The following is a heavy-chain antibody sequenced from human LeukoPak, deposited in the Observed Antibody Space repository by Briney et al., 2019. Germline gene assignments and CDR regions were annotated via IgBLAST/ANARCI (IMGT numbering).Heavy chain of an antibody. CDR3: ARGGDYYYDSSGYCGY. Sequence: QPGGSLRLSCAASGFTVSSNYMSWVRQAPGKGLEWVSVIYSGGSTYYADSVKGRFTISRDNSKNTLYLQMNSLSAEDTAVYYCARGGDYYYDSSGYCGYWGQGTLVTVSS. V-gene: IGHV3-66*02. J-gene: IGHJ4*02. D-gene: IGHD3-22*01. CDR1: GFTVSSNY. CDR2: IYSGGST.